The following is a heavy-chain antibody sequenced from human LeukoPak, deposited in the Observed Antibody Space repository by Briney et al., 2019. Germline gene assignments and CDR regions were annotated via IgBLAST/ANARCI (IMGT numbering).Heavy chain of an antibody. CDR2: IHTSGST. CDR1: GGSISSYY. Sequence: SSETLSLTCTVSGGSISSYYWSWIRQPAGKGLEWIGRIHTSGSTNYNPSLKSRVTISVDTSKNQFSLKLSSVTAADTAVYFCARIQLWTSDSFDIWGQGTMVTVSS. CDR3: ARIQLWTSDSFDI. D-gene: IGHD5-18*01. V-gene: IGHV4-4*07. J-gene: IGHJ3*02.